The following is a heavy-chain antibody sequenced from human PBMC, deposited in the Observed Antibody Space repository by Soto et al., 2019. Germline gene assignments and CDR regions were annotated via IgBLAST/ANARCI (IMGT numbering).Heavy chain of an antibody. J-gene: IGHJ4*02. D-gene: IGHD2-15*01. CDR3: ARASSTIVVVVAATWYFDY. Sequence: PGGSLRLSCAASGFTFSSYWMSWVRQAPGKGLEWVANIKQDGSEKYYVDSVKGRFTISRDNAKDSLYLQMNSLRAEDTAVYYCARASSTIVVVVAATWYFDYWGQGTLVTVSS. CDR1: GFTFSSYW. CDR2: IKQDGSEK. V-gene: IGHV3-7*01.